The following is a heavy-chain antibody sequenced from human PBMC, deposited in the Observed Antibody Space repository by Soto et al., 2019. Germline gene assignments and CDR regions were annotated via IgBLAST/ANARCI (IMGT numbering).Heavy chain of an antibody. Sequence: QVQLVQSGAEVKKPGASVKVSCKTSGYSFSDYAMHWLRQAPGQRPEWMGWITGGRGNTKYSQKFQGRVTITRDTSASTAYMELTGLTSADTAVYFCASERPMYPWGQGTLVTVSS. CDR1: GYSFSDYA. V-gene: IGHV1-3*01. D-gene: IGHD2-8*01. CDR2: ITGGRGNT. J-gene: IGHJ5*02. CDR3: ASERPMYP.